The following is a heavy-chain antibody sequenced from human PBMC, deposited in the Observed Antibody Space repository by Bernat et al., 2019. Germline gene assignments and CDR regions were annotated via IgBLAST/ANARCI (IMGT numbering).Heavy chain of an antibody. CDR3: ARDKVDYVGFLNGMDV. V-gene: IGHV3-30-3*01. CDR1: GFPFSRYA. J-gene: IGHJ6*02. CDR2: ITYDGSNK. Sequence: QVQLVESGGGVVQPGRSLRLSCAASGFPFSRYAMHWVRQAPGKGLEWVAVITYDGSNKYYAASVKGRFTISRDNSKNTLYLQMNSLRAEDTAVYYCARDKVDYVGFLNGMDVWGQGTTVTVSS. D-gene: IGHD3-10*02.